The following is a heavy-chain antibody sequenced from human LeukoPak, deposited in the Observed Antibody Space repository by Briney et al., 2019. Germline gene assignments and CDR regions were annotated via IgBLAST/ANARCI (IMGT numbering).Heavy chain of an antibody. V-gene: IGHV4-34*01. J-gene: IGHJ4*02. CDR3: ARGLGGSGWVG. Sequence: PGGSLRLSCVASGFTFSDYYMSWIRQPPGKGLEWIGEINHSGSTNYNPSLKSRVTISVDTSKNQFFLKLSSVTAADTAVYYCARGLGGSGWVGWGQGTLVTVSS. CDR1: GFTFSDYY. CDR2: INHSGST. D-gene: IGHD6-25*01.